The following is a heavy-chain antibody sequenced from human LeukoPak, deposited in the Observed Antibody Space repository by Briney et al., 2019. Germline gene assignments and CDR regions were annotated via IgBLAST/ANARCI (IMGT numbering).Heavy chain of an antibody. Sequence: GGSLRLSCAASGFTFSSYAMNWVRQAPGKGLEWVSAISGTGSRTYYADSVKGRFTISRDNSKNTLYLQMKSLRVEHTARYYCAKGLTGYSNYGMDVWGQGTTVIVSS. D-gene: IGHD3-9*01. CDR3: AKGLTGYSNYGMDV. CDR2: ISGTGSRT. J-gene: IGHJ6*02. CDR1: GFTFSSYA. V-gene: IGHV3-23*01.